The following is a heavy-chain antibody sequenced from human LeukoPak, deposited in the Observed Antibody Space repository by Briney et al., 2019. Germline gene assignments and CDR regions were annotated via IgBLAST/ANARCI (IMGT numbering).Heavy chain of an antibody. V-gene: IGHV1-2*02. CDR2: INPNSGGT. J-gene: IGHJ4*02. CDR3: AREERILGYCSGGSCYPVNLVDY. Sequence: ASVKVSCKASGYTFTGYYMHWVRQAPGQGLEWMGWINPNSGGTNYAQKFQGRVTMTRDTSISTAYVELSRLRSDDTAVYYCAREERILGYCSGGSCYPVNLVDYWGQGTLVTVSS. CDR1: GYTFTGYY. D-gene: IGHD2-15*01.